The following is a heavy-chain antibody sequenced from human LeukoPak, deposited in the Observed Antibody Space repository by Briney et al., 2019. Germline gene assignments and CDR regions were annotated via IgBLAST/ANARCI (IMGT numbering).Heavy chain of an antibody. CDR3: AKVSRNRGSVDY. D-gene: IGHD7-27*01. V-gene: IGHV3-43D*03. CDR2: ISWDGGST. CDR1: GFTFDDYA. J-gene: IGHJ4*02. Sequence: GGSLRLSCAASGFTFDDYAMHWVRQAPGKGLEWVSLISWDGGSTHYADSVKGRFTISRDDSKNSLDLQMNPLRAKDNALYHFAKVSRNRGSVDYWGQGTRVMVSS.